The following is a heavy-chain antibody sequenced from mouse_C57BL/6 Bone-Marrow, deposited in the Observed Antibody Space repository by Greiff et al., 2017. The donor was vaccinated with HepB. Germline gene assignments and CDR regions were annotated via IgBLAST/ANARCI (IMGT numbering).Heavy chain of an antibody. CDR1: GFTFSSYG. D-gene: IGHD2-12*01. CDR3: ARHDTRYFDV. J-gene: IGHJ1*03. V-gene: IGHV5-6*01. Sequence: EVQLVESGGDLVKPGGSLKLSCAASGFTFSSYGMSWVRPTPDKRLEWVATISSGGSYTYSPDSVKGRFTISRDNAKNTLYLQMSSLKSEDTAMYYCARHDTRYFDVWGTGTTVTVSS. CDR2: ISSGGSYT.